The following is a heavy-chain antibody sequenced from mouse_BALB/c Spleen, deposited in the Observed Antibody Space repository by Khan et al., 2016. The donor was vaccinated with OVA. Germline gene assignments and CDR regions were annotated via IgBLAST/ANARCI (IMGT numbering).Heavy chain of an antibody. Sequence: QVTLKESGPGLVAPSQSLSITCTVSGFSLTDYGVSWIRQPPGKGLEWLGVIWGGGSTYYNSALKSRLSISKDNSKSQVFLKMNSLQTDDTAMYYCAKHPRSYRDDSYYFDYWGQGTTLTVSS. CDR1: GFSLTDYG. J-gene: IGHJ2*01. D-gene: IGHD2-14*01. V-gene: IGHV2-6-5*01. CDR3: AKHPRSYRDDSYYFDY. CDR2: IWGGGST.